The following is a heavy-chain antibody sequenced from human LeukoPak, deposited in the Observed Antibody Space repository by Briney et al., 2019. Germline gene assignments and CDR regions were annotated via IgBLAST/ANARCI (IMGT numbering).Heavy chain of an antibody. D-gene: IGHD3-3*01. V-gene: IGHV4-34*01. CDR1: VGSFSGYY. J-gene: IGHJ4*02. CDR2: INHSGST. CDR3: ASNRYAFGPPTIDY. Sequence: PSETLSLTCAVYVGSFSGYYWSRIRQPPGKGLEWIGEINHSGSTNHTPSLKSRVTISVDTSKTQFSLKLSSVTAADTAVYYCASNRYAFGPPTIDYWGQGTLVTVSS.